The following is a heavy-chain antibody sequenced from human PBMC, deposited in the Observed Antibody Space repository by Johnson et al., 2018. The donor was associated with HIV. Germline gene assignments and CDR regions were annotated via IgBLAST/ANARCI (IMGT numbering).Heavy chain of an antibody. CDR3: TRERRGGAVDI. V-gene: IGHV3-30*14. D-gene: IGHD3-10*01. Sequence: QVHLVESGGGVVQPGRSLRLSCAASGFTFSSYVMHWVRQAPGKGLEWVAVISYDGSNKYYPGSVKGRFTSSRENAKQSLYRQRNSLRAGDTAVDYCTRERRGGAVDIWGPGTMVTVSS. CDR2: ISYDGSNK. CDR1: GFTFSSYV. J-gene: IGHJ3*02.